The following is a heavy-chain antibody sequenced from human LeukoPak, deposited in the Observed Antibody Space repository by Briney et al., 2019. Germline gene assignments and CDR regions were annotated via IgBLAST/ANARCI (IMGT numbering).Heavy chain of an antibody. Sequence: PGGSLRLSCAASGFTFSSYAVSWVRQAPGKGLEWVSAISGRGGSTYYADSVKGRFTISRDNSKNTLYLQMNSLRAEDTAVYCCAKEIEYYYDSSGYGYWGQGTLVTVSS. D-gene: IGHD3-22*01. CDR3: AKEIEYYYDSSGYGY. CDR2: ISGRGGST. CDR1: GFTFSSYA. J-gene: IGHJ4*02. V-gene: IGHV3-23*01.